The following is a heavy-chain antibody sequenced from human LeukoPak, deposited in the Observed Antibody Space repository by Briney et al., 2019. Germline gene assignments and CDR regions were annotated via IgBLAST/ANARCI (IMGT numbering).Heavy chain of an antibody. V-gene: IGHV3-7*01. J-gene: IGHJ6*02. CDR2: IKGDGSEK. D-gene: IGHD1-26*01. CDR1: GFTFSTYW. Sequence: GSLKLSCAASGFTFSTYWMAWVRQAPGKGLEWVANIKGDGSEKYHGDSVTGRFTISRDNAKNSLYLQMNSLRAEDTAIYYCASYRVSHGMDVWGQGTTVTVSS. CDR3: ASYRVSHGMDV.